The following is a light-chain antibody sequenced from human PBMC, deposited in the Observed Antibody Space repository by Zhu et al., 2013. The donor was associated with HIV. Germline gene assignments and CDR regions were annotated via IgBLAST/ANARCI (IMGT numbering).Light chain of an antibody. CDR1: PSVWSNY. CDR2: GAS. CDR3: QQYGSSPIT. Sequence: VLTQSPGTLSLSPGERATLSCRASPSVWSNYLAWYQQKPGQPPMLLIFGASTRATGIPDRFSGSGSRTDFTLTISRLEPEDFAVYYCQQYGSSPITFGQGTRLEIK. V-gene: IGKV3-20*01. J-gene: IGKJ5*01.